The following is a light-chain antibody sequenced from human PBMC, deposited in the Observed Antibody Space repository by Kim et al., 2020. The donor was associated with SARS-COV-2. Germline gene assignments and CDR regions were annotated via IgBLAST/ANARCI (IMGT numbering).Light chain of an antibody. CDR1: KLGNKY. J-gene: IGLJ2*01. V-gene: IGLV3-1*01. CDR3: QAWDSNNVV. Sequence: VSPGQTASITCSGDKLGNKYACWYQQKPGQSPVVVIYQDTRRPSGVPERFSGSDSGNTATLTISETQALDEADYYCQAWDSNNVVFGGGTQLTVL. CDR2: QDT.